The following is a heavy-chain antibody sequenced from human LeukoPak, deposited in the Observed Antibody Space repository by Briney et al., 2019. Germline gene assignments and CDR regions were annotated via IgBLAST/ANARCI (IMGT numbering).Heavy chain of an antibody. V-gene: IGHV3-48*01. CDR3: ARDPGLYDFWSGYLDY. CDR2: ISSSSSTI. D-gene: IGHD3-3*01. CDR1: GSTFSSYS. J-gene: IGHJ4*02. Sequence: GGSLRLSCAASGSTFSSYSMNWVRQAPGKGLEWVSYISSSSSTIYYADSVKGRFTISRDNAKNSLYLQMNSLRAEDTAVYYCARDPGLYDFWSGYLDYWGQGTLVTVSS.